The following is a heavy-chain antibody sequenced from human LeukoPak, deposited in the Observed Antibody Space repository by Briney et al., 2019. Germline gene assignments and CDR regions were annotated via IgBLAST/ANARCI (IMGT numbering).Heavy chain of an antibody. CDR2: ISSNGGST. CDR1: GFTFSSYV. V-gene: IGHV3-64*01. Sequence: GGSLRLSCAASGFTFSSYVMHWVRQAPGKGLEYVSAISSNGGSTYYANSVKGRFTISRDNSKNTLYLQMGSLRAEDMAVYYCARDNQRAAAAGYYYYGMDVWGQGTTVTVSS. D-gene: IGHD6-13*01. J-gene: IGHJ6*02. CDR3: ARDNQRAAAAGYYYYGMDV.